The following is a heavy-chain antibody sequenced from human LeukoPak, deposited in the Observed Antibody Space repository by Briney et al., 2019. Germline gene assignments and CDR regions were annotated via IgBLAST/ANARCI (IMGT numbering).Heavy chain of an antibody. Sequence: ASVKVSCKASGYTYTGYYMHWVRQAPGQGLEWMGWINPNSGGTNYAQKFQGRVTMTRDTSISTAYMELSRLRSDDTAVYYCARDRARWAVAGTLSWGYWSQGTLVTVSS. V-gene: IGHV1-2*02. CDR2: INPNSGGT. D-gene: IGHD6-19*01. CDR3: ARDRARWAVAGTLSWGY. CDR1: GYTYTGYY. J-gene: IGHJ4*02.